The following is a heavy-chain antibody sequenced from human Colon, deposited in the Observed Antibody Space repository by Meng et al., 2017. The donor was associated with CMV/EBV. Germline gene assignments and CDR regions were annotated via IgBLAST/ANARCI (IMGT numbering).Heavy chain of an antibody. J-gene: IGHJ4*02. Sequence: GESLKISCAASGFTFSNYWMNWIRQAPGKGLEWVAKIKQDGSEKYYVDSVKGRFTISRDNTKNSLYLQMNSLRAEDTAVYSCARQSNTSSFDYWGQGTLVTVSS. CDR1: GFTFSNYW. CDR2: IKQDGSEK. CDR3: ARQSNTSSFDY. V-gene: IGHV3-7*01.